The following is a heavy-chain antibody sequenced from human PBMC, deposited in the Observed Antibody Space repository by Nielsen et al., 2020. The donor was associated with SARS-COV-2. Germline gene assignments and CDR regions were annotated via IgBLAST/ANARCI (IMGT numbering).Heavy chain of an antibody. CDR3: GVAGGY. Sequence: GESLKISCAASGFTFDDYTMHWVRQAPGKGLVWVSRINSDGSSTSYADSVKGRFTISRDNAKNTLYLQMNSLRAEDTAVYYCGVAGGYWGQGTLVTVSS. CDR2: INSDGSST. CDR1: GFTFDDYT. J-gene: IGHJ4*02. D-gene: IGHD6-19*01. V-gene: IGHV3-74*01.